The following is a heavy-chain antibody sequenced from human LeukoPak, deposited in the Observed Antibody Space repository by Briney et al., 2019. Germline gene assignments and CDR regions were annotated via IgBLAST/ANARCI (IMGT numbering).Heavy chain of an antibody. CDR1: GGSFSGYY. V-gene: IGHV4-34*01. CDR3: ARGWAAAGPFDP. Sequence: SETLSLTCAVYGGSFSGYYWSWIRQPPGKGLEWIGEINHSGSTNYNPPLKSRVTISVDTSKNQFSLKLSSVTAADTAVYYCARGWAAAGPFDPWGQGTLVTVSS. CDR2: INHSGST. J-gene: IGHJ5*02. D-gene: IGHD6-13*01.